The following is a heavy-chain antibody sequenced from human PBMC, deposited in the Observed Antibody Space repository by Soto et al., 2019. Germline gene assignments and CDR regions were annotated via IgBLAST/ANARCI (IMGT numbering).Heavy chain of an antibody. J-gene: IGHJ6*02. Sequence: QVQLQESGPGLVKPSETLSLTCTVSGGAFNSGSYYWAWRLQPPGKGLEGIGYLYYNTNTNYNPSLKSRVTISVDTSKNQFSLKLSSVAAADTAVYYCARTYCTTTSCQAHGMDVWGQGTAVTVSS. CDR1: GGAFNSGSYY. CDR3: ARTYCTTTSCQAHGMDV. D-gene: IGHD2-2*01. V-gene: IGHV4-61*01. CDR2: LYYNTNT.